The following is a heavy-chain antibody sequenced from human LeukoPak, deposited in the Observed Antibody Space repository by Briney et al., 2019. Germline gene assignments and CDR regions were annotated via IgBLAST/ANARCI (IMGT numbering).Heavy chain of an antibody. CDR2: IRYDGSNK. CDR3: ARVPGRGVNPFDY. Sequence: PGGSLRLSCAASGFTFSSYGMHWVRQAPGKGLEWVAFIRYDGSNKYYADSVKGRFTISRDNSKNTLYLQMNSLRAEDTAVYYCARVPGRGVNPFDYWGQGTLVTVSS. J-gene: IGHJ4*02. V-gene: IGHV3-30*02. D-gene: IGHD3-10*01. CDR1: GFTFSSYG.